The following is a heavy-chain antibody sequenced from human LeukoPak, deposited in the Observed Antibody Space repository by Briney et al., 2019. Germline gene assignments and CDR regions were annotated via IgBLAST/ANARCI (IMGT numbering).Heavy chain of an antibody. CDR1: GFTFRDAA. J-gene: IGHJ3*01. CDR2: ISSSGANA. Sequence: GGSLTLSCAASGFTFRDAAMTWVRQAPGKGLEWVSLISSSGANAYYADSVKGRFTISRDNSKNTLYLQMNNLRGEDTAEYYCARDIELSTWGLGTMVTVSS. CDR3: ARDIELST. V-gene: IGHV3-23*01. D-gene: IGHD3-16*02.